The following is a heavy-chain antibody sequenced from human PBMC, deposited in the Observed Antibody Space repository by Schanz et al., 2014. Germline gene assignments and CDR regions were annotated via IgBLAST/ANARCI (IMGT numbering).Heavy chain of an antibody. V-gene: IGHV3-21*01. D-gene: IGHD6-13*01. CDR2: ISSSGSYI. Sequence: EVHLVESGGGLVKRGGSLRLSCAASGFIISRYSMNWVRQAPGKGLEWVSSISSSGSYIYYADSVKGRFSISRDNAKNSLFLQMNRLRAEDTTLCYCAIIGDMGAVAGARAEYWGQGTLVAVSS. J-gene: IGHJ4*02. CDR3: AIIGDMGAVAGARAEY. CDR1: GFIISRYS.